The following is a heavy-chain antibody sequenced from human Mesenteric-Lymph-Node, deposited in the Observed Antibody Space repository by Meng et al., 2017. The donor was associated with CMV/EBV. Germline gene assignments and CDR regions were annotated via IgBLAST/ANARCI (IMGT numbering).Heavy chain of an antibody. J-gene: IGHJ6*02. CDR1: GFTFDDYG. CDR3: ARVGVGATGYYYYGMDV. V-gene: IGHV3-20*04. CDR2: INWNGGST. D-gene: IGHD1-26*01. Sequence: GGSLRLSCAASGFTFDDYGMSWVRQAPGKGLEWVSGINWNGGSTGYADSVKGRFTISRDNAKNSLYLQMNSLRAEDTALYYCARVGVGATGYYYYGMDVWGQGTTVTVSS.